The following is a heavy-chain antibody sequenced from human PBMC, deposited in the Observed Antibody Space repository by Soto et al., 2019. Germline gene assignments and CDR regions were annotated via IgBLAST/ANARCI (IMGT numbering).Heavy chain of an antibody. CDR2: VSGPGGLT. V-gene: IGHV3-23*01. D-gene: IGHD4-17*01. CDR1: GFTFENYA. CDR3: AKETVRGDYGAFDY. Sequence: EVQLLESGGGLAQPGGSLTLSCAASGFTFENYAMSWVRQAPGKGLDWVSGVSGPGGLTFYSDSVKGRFTISRDYSKKTLSLQMSSLRADDTGIYYCAKETVRGDYGAFDYWGQGTLVTVSS. J-gene: IGHJ4*02.